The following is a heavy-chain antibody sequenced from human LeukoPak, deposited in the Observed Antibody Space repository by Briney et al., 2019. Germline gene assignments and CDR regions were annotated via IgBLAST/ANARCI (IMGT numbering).Heavy chain of an antibody. CDR3: ARIATTDCSSTSCFTSRIFDY. CDR1: RYAFTGYY. D-gene: IGHD2-2*01. CDR2: INPNSGGT. J-gene: IGHJ4*02. V-gene: IGHV1-2*02. Sequence: GASVKVSCKASRYAFTGYYMHWVRQAPGQGLEWMGWINPNSGGTNYAQKFQGRVTMTRDTSISTAYMELSRLRSDDTAVYYCARIATTDCSSTSCFTSRIFDYWGQGTLVTVSS.